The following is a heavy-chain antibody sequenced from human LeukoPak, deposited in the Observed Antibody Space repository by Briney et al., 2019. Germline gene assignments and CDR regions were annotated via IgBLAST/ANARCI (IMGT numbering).Heavy chain of an antibody. V-gene: IGHV1-69*05. J-gene: IGHJ4*02. CDR1: GGTFSSYA. CDR3: ARSPVAGMGEFDY. Sequence: ASVKVSCKASGGTFSSYAISWVRQAPGQGLEWMGGIIPIFGTANYAQKLQGRVTMTTDTSTSTAYMELRSLRSDDTAVYYCARSPVAGMGEFDYWGQGTLVTFSS. D-gene: IGHD6-19*01. CDR2: IIPIFGTA.